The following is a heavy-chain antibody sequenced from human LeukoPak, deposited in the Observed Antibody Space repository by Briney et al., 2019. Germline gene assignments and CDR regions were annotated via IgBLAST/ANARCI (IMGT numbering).Heavy chain of an antibody. J-gene: IGHJ3*02. Sequence: ASVKVSCKASGYSFTSYYLHWVRRAPGQGLEWMGIINPSGGSTSYAQKFQGRVTMTRDTSTSTVYMELSSLRSEDTAVYYCAGDPEQWPLWAFDIWGQGTMVTVSS. CDR2: INPSGGST. CDR1: GYSFTSYY. D-gene: IGHD6-19*01. CDR3: AGDPEQWPLWAFDI. V-gene: IGHV1-46*01.